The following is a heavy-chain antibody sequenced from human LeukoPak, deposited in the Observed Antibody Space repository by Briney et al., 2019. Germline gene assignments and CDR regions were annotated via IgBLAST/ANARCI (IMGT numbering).Heavy chain of an antibody. CDR2: INPNSGGT. V-gene: IGHV1-2*02. CDR1: GYTFTGYY. J-gene: IGHJ2*01. D-gene: IGHD3-10*01. Sequence: ASVKVPCKASGYTFTGYYIHWVRQAPGQGLEWMRWINPNSGGTNYAQKFQGRVTMTRDTSISTAYMELRRLRSDDTAVYYCARGIRTNWYFDLWGRGTLVTVSS. CDR3: ARGIRTNWYFDL.